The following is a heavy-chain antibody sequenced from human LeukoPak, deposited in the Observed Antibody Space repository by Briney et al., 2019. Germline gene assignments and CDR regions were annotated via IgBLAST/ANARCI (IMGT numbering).Heavy chain of an antibody. V-gene: IGHV1-8*01. CDR2: MNPNSGNT. Sequence: ASVKVSCKASGYTFTSYDINWVRQATGQGLEWMGWMNPNSGNTGYAQKFQGRVTMTRNTSISTAYMELSSLRSEDTAVYYCARGGSSWYWGTYYYYYMDVWGKGTTVTISS. CDR3: ARGGSSWYWGTYYYYYMDV. CDR1: GYTFTSYD. J-gene: IGHJ6*03. D-gene: IGHD6-13*01.